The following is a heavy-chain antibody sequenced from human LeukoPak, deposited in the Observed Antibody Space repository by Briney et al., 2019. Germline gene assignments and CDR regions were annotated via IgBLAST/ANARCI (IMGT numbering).Heavy chain of an antibody. CDR1: GFTFNAYW. CDR2: INSDGSSI. CDR3: ARDGGTGDYAWD. V-gene: IGHV3-74*03. Sequence: GGSLRLSCTASGFTFNAYWMHWVRQAPGKGLVWVSRINSDGSSITYAASVRGRFTISRDNAKNTLYLQMNSLRAEDTAVYYCARDGGTGDYAWDWGQGTMVTVSS. J-gene: IGHJ3*01. D-gene: IGHD4-17*01.